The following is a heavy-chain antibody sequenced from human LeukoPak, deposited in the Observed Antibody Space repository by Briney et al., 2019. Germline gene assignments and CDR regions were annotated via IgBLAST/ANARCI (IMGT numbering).Heavy chain of an antibody. V-gene: IGHV3-23*01. D-gene: IGHD6-19*01. J-gene: IGHJ4*02. CDR3: AKDIYSSGWYIDY. Sequence: GGSLRLSCAASGFTFSSYGMSWVRQAPGKGLEWVSAISGSGGSTYYADSVKGRFTISRDNSKNTLYLQMNSLRAEDTAVYYCAKDIYSSGWYIDYWGQGTLVTVSS. CDR2: ISGSGGST. CDR1: GFTFSSYG.